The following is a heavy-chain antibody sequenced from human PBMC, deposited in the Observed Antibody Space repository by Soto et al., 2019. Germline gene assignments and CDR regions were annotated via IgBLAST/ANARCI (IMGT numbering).Heavy chain of an antibody. Sequence: GGSLRLSCAASGFTFSSYSMNWVRQAPGRGLEWVAAISGTSDYIYYADSVKGRFTISRDNAKTSLYIQMNSLRAEDTAVYYCARDHRYCSGSSCRPYYYYYGMDVWGQGTTVTVPS. CDR3: ARDHRYCSGSSCRPYYYYYGMDV. CDR1: GFTFSSYS. D-gene: IGHD2-15*01. J-gene: IGHJ6*02. V-gene: IGHV3-21*01. CDR2: ISGTSDYI.